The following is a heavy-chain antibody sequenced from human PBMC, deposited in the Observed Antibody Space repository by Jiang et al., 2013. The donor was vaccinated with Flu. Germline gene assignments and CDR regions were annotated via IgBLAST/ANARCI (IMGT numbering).Heavy chain of an antibody. D-gene: IGHD1-26*01. CDR3: ARDMGATKPYYYYGMDV. J-gene: IGHJ6*02. CDR1: GDSVSSNSAA. Sequence: QTLSLTCAISGDSVSSNSAAWNWIRQSPSRGLEWLGRTYYRSKWYNDYAVSVKSRITINPDTSKNQFSLQLNSVTPEDTAVYYCARDMGATKPYYYYGMDVWGQGTTVTVSS. CDR2: TYYRSKWYN. V-gene: IGHV6-1*01.